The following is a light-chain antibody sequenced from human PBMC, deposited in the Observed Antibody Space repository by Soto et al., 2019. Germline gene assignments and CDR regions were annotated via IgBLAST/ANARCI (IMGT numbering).Light chain of an antibody. CDR3: QQGYSFPVT. Sequence: DIQMTQSPSSVSASVGDRVSITCRASQDIGDWLAWYQQQPGKAPKLLVYAASSLQSWVPSRFSGSGSGTDFTLTISSLQPEDFATYYCQQGYSFPVTFGGGTKVDIK. CDR2: AAS. V-gene: IGKV1-12*01. CDR1: QDIGDW. J-gene: IGKJ4*01.